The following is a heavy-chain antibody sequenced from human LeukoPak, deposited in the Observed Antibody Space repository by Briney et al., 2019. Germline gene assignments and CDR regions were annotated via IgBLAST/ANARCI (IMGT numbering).Heavy chain of an antibody. CDR1: GYTLTSYG. V-gene: IGHV1-18*01. CDR2: ISAYNGNT. Sequence: GASVKVSCKASGYTLTSYGISWVRQAPGQGLEWMGWISAYNGNTNYAQKLQGRVTITADKSTSTAYMELSSLRSEDTAVYYCARATYHDYGGNSGWGQGTLVTVSS. J-gene: IGHJ4*02. CDR3: ARATYHDYGGNSG. D-gene: IGHD4-23*01.